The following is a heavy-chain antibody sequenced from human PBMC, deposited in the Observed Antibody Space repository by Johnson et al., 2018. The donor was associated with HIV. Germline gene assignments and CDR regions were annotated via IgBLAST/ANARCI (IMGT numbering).Heavy chain of an antibody. CDR3: ARGKLPAALRRGDAFDI. J-gene: IGHJ3*02. D-gene: IGHD2-2*01. V-gene: IGHV3-20*04. Sequence: VQLVESGGGVVRPGGSLRLSCAASGFSFSSYGMSWVRQAPGKGLEWVSGINWNGGSTGYADSVKGRFTISRDTAKNSLYLQMNSLRAEDTALYYCARGKLPAALRRGDAFDIWGQGTMVTVSS. CDR1: GFSFSSYG. CDR2: INWNGGST.